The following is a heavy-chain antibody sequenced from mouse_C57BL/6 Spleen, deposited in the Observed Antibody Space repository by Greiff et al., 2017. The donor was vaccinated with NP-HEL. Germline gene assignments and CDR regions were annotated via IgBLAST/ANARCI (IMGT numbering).Heavy chain of an antibody. CDR1: GFTFSSYA. CDR2: ISDGGSYT. J-gene: IGHJ3*01. CDR3: ASANYGSSSWFAY. V-gene: IGHV5-4*01. D-gene: IGHD1-1*01. Sequence: EVQVVESGGGLVKPGGSLKLSCAASGFTFSSYAMSWVRQTPEKRLEWVATISDGGSYTYYPDNVKGRFTISRDNAKTNLYLQMSHLKSEDTAMDYCASANYGSSSWFAYWGQGTLVTVSA.